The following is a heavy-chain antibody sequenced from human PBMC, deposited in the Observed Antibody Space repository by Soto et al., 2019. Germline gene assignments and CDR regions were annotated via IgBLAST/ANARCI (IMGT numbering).Heavy chain of an antibody. CDR1: GFTFSSYG. Sequence: QVQLVESGGGVVQPGRSLRLSCAASGFTFSSYGMHWVRQAPGKGLEWVAVIIYDGSTKYYADSVKGRFTISRDNSKSTLYLQMNDLRAEDTAVYYCAKERMGAGVRGYFDYWGQVTLVTVSS. D-gene: IGHD3-10*01. CDR3: AKERMGAGVRGYFDY. CDR2: IIYDGSTK. J-gene: IGHJ4*02. V-gene: IGHV3-30*18.